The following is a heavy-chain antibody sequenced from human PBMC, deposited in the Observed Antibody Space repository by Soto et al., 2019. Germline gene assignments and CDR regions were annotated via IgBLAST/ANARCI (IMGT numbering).Heavy chain of an antibody. CDR1: GFTFTSYT. D-gene: IGHD4-17*01. V-gene: IGHV3-48*01. Sequence: GGSLRLSCAASGFTFTSYTMNWVRQAPGKGLEWVSYIKGDGTKTDYADSVKGRFTISRDNAKNSLALQMNSLRADDTAVYYCARDLDYAFDYWGQGTLVTVSS. J-gene: IGHJ4*02. CDR2: IKGDGTKT. CDR3: ARDLDYAFDY.